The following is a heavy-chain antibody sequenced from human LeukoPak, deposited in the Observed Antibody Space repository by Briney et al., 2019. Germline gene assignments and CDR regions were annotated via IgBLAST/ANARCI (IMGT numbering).Heavy chain of an antibody. J-gene: IGHJ4*02. V-gene: IGHV5-51*01. CDR3: ARRFGDNSGWQNYFDL. D-gene: IGHD6-19*01. CDR2: IYPGDFDT. CDR1: GFDFANSW. Sequence: GDSLKISCQVSGFDFANSWIGWVRQTPGKGLEWMGIIYPGDFDTRYSPSFQGQVTISADKSITTAYLRSSSLKASDTATYYCARRFGDNSGWQNYFDLWGQGTLVTVSS.